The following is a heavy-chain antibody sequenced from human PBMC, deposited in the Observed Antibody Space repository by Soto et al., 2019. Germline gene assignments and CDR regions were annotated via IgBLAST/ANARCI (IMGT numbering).Heavy chain of an antibody. V-gene: IGHV4-61*01. CDR2: IYYSGST. D-gene: IGHD3-3*01. CDR3: ARGNGFWGGFITVFDY. CDR1: GGSISRGSYY. J-gene: IGHJ4*02. Sequence: QVQLQESGPGLVQPTETLSLTCTVSGGSISRGSYYWSWIRQHPGKGLEWIGYIYYSGSTNYNPSLKSRVTISVATSKNQFSLKLSSVTVADTAVSFCARGNGFWGGFITVFDYWGQGTLVTVSS.